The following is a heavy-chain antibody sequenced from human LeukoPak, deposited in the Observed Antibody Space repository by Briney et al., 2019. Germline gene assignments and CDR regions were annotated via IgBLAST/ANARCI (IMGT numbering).Heavy chain of an antibody. D-gene: IGHD3-22*01. CDR3: AKDVSTYYDSSGYYYHENWFDP. Sequence: GGSLRLSCAVSGFTVSNNYMSWVRQAPGKGLEWVSVIYVGGRTDYAASVKGRFTISRDYSENTLYLQMNSLRAEDTAVYYCAKDVSTYYDSSGYYYHENWFDPWGQGTLVTVSS. CDR1: GFTVSNNY. J-gene: IGHJ5*02. CDR2: IYVGGRT. V-gene: IGHV3-53*01.